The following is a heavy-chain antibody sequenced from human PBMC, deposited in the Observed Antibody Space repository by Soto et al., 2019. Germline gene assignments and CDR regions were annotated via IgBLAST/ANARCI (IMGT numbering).Heavy chain of an antibody. V-gene: IGHV3-21*01. CDR2: ISGDSNYI. CDR3: ARVVYFDRSAYGL. CDR1: GFSFSGYN. J-gene: IGHJ3*01. Sequence: EVQLVESGGGLVKPGGSLRFSCAASGFSFSGYNMNWVRQAPGKGLEWVSSISGDSNYIYYADSVQGRFTISRDNAKNSVYLQMNSLRAEDTAVYYCARVVYFDRSAYGLWGQGTMVTVSS. D-gene: IGHD3-22*01.